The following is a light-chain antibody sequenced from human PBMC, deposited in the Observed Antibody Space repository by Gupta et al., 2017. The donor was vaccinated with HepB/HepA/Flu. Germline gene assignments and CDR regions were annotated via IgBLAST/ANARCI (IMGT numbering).Light chain of an antibody. J-gene: IGKJ1*01. V-gene: IGKV1-8*01. Sequence: AIRMTQSPSSFSASTGDRVTITCRASQDISILLAWYQQKPGKAPNLLIHDASTVQSGVPSRFSGSGSGTDFTLTISSLQPEDFATYYCQQYYSYPRTFGQGTKVEIK. CDR1: QDISIL. CDR3: QQYYSYPRT. CDR2: DAS.